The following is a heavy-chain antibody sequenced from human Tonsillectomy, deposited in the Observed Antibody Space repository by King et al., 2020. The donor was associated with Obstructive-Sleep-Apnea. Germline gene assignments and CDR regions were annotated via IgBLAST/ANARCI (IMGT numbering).Heavy chain of an antibody. V-gene: IGHV4-59*01. Sequence: VQLQESGPGLVKPSETLSLTCTVSGGSISSYYWSWIRQPPGKGLEWIGYIYYSGSTNYNPSLKSRVTISVDTSKNQFSLKLSSVTAPDTAVFYCARTLSIAAAVPGWYFDLWGRGTLVPVSS. D-gene: IGHD6-13*01. J-gene: IGHJ2*01. CDR1: GGSISSYY. CDR2: IYYSGST. CDR3: ARTLSIAAAVPGWYFDL.